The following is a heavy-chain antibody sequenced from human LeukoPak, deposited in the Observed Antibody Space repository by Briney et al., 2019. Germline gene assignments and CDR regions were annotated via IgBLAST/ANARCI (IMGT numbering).Heavy chain of an antibody. CDR3: AREMDDFWSGPQTRYYYYGMDV. J-gene: IGHJ6*02. V-gene: IGHV1-8*01. Sequence: ASVKVSCKASGYTFTSYDINWVRQATGQGLEWMGWMNPNSGSTGYAQKFQGRVTMTRNTSISTAYMELSSLRSEDTAVYYCAREMDDFWSGPQTRYYYYGMDVWGQGTTVTVSS. CDR1: GYTFTSYD. CDR2: MNPNSGST. D-gene: IGHD3-3*01.